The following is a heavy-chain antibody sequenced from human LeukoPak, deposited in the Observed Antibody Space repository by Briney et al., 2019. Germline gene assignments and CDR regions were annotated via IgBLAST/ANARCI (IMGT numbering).Heavy chain of an antibody. CDR1: GFTFSSYG. CDR3: AMRRFFNY. CDR2: IRYDGSNK. J-gene: IGHJ4*02. Sequence: GGSLRLSCAASGFTFSSYGMYWVRQAPGKGLEWVAFIRYDGSNKYYADSVKGRFTISRDNSKNTLYLQMKSLRAEDTAVYYCAMRRFFNYWGQGTLVTVSS. V-gene: IGHV3-30*02.